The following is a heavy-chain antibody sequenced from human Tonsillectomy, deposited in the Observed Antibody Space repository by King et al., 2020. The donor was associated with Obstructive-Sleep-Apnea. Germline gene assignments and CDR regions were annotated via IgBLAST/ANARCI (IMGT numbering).Heavy chain of an antibody. Sequence: EVQLVESGGVVVQPGGSLRLSCAASGFTFDDYAMHWVRQAPGKGLEWVSLISWDGSNTYYADSVKGRFTISRDNSKDSLYLQMNSLRAEDTALYYCARDNLIYYDRSGTDWSFDLWGRGTLVTVSS. J-gene: IGHJ2*01. CDR2: ISWDGSNT. CDR3: ARDNLIYYDRSGTDWSFDL. D-gene: IGHD3-22*01. CDR1: GFTFDDYA. V-gene: IGHV3-43D*03.